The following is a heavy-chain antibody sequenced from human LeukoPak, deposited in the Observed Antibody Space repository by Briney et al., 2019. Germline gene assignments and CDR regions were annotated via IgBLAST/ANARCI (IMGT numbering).Heavy chain of an antibody. CDR2: IHNDGSAT. Sequence: GGSPRLSCAASGFSFSTSWMHWVRQAPGKGLVWVSRIHNDGSATNYADSVKGRFTISRDNAKNTLYLQMNNLRDEDTAVYFCASTARQSYFDYWGQGILVTVSS. CDR1: GFSFSTSW. J-gene: IGHJ4*02. V-gene: IGHV3-74*01. CDR3: ASTARQSYFDY. D-gene: IGHD3-16*01.